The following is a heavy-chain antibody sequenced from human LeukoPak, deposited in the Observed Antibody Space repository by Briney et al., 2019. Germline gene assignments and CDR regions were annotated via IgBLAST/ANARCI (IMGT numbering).Heavy chain of an antibody. CDR1: GFTFSNFG. V-gene: IGHV3-33*01. Sequence: GRSLRLSCAASGFTFSNFGMHWVRQAPGKGLEWVAVIWFDGSNKYYADSVKGRFTISRDNSKNTLYLQTNSLRAEDTALYYCARDESSGSLHFDYWGQGTLVTVSS. CDR3: ARDESSGSLHFDY. D-gene: IGHD3-10*01. CDR2: IWFDGSNK. J-gene: IGHJ4*02.